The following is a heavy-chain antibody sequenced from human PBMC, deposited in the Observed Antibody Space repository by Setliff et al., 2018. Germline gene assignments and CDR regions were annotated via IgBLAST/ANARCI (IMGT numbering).Heavy chain of an antibody. CDR1: GYSFTNYW. CDR3: ARHFRNWYFDY. CDR2: IYPGDSDT. V-gene: IGHV5-51*01. J-gene: IGHJ4*02. D-gene: IGHD1-1*01. Sequence: GESLKISCKGSGYSFTNYWIGWVRQMPGKGLEWMGFIYPGDSDTRYSPSFQGQVTISADKSISTAYLQWSSLKASDTAIYYCARHFRNWYFDYWGQGTLVTVSS.